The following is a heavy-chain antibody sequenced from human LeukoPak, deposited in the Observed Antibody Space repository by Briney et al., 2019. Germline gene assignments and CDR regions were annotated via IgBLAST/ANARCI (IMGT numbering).Heavy chain of an antibody. Sequence: PGESLRLSCAASGFTFTKAWMTWVRQAPGKGLEWVSAICGSGGCTGYADSVKGRFTISRDNSKNTLSLQMNSLRAEDTAVYYCAKGGPSLYYFDQWGQETLVTVSS. V-gene: IGHV3-23*01. CDR1: GFTFTKAW. CDR2: ICGSGGCT. J-gene: IGHJ4*02. D-gene: IGHD3-16*01. CDR3: AKGGPSLYYFDQ.